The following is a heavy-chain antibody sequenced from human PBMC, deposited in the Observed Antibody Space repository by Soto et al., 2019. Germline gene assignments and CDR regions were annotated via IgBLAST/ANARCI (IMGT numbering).Heavy chain of an antibody. D-gene: IGHD2-21*02. CDR2: IWYDGSNK. J-gene: IGHJ6*02. V-gene: IGHV3-33*08. CDR1: GFTFNTYG. CDR3: ARAGCPGAYCYSWPFNYGVDV. Sequence: QVQLVESGGGVVQPGGSLRLSCTTSGFTFNTYGMHWVRQAPGKGLEWVAIIWYDGSNKYYADSVKGRFTISRDNSKNTLYLRMKSLRAEDTALYRCARAGCPGAYCYSWPFNYGVDVWGQGATVTVSS.